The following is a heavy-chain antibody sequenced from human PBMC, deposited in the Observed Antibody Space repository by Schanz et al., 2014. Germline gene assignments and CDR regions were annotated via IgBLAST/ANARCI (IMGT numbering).Heavy chain of an antibody. J-gene: IGHJ4*02. CDR2: ISDSGTYT. V-gene: IGHV3-11*03. CDR1: GFFFGDYY. CDR3: VASSGWHPSTDY. D-gene: IGHD6-19*01. Sequence: VQLLESGGGLVQPGGSLRLSCAASGFFFGDYYMTWIRQAPGKGLEWLSYISDSGTYTNYADSVKGRFTISRDNAKSSLYLQMNSLRVEDTAVYYCVASSGWHPSTDYWGQGTLVTVSS.